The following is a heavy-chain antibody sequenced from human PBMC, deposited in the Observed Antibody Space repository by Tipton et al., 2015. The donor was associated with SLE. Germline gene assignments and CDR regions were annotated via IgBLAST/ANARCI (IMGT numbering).Heavy chain of an antibody. D-gene: IGHD5-18*01. V-gene: IGHV4-61*01. Sequence: TLSLTCTVSGGSVSSGSYYWSWVRQPPGKGLEWIGYIYYSGSTNYNPSLKSRVTISVDTSKNQFSLKLSSVTAADTAVYYCARLGDTAMVKDYWGQGTLVTVSS. CDR3: ARLGDTAMVKDY. J-gene: IGHJ4*02. CDR1: GGSVSSGSYY. CDR2: IYYSGST.